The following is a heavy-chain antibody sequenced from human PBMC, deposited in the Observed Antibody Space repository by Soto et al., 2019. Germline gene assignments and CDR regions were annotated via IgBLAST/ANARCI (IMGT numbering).Heavy chain of an antibody. Sequence: EVQLVESGGGLVQPGVSLRLSCAASGFTFSSYSMNWVRQAPGMGLEWVSYISSSSSTIYYADSVKGRFTISRDNAKNALYRPMNCPRPEDPAVYYCARGPYYCYSSAPWVYFDLWGHGTLVTVSS. J-gene: IGHJ2*01. CDR2: ISSSSSTI. CDR3: ARGPYYCYSSAPWVYFDL. CDR1: GFTFSSYS. V-gene: IGHV3-48*01. D-gene: IGHD3-22*01.